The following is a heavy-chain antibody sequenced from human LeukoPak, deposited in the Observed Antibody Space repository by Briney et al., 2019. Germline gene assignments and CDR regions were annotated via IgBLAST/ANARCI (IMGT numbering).Heavy chain of an antibody. CDR3: ARDDENMAAKFVSGADY. J-gene: IGHJ4*02. V-gene: IGHV1-18*01. D-gene: IGHD6-6*01. Sequence: ASVKVSCKASGYIFHNYGISWVRQAPGQGLKGMGWISDYNGNTNYAQKLQDRVTMTTDTSTNTAYMELRSLRSDDTAVYYCARDDENMAAKFVSGADYWGQGTLVTVSS. CDR2: ISDYNGNT. CDR1: GYIFHNYG.